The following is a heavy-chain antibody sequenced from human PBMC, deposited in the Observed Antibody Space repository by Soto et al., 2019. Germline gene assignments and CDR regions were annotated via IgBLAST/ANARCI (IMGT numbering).Heavy chain of an antibody. CDR1: GFTVSSNY. J-gene: IGHJ6*02. V-gene: IGHV3-53*01. CDR2: IYSGGST. Sequence: EVQLVESGGGLIQPGGSLRLSCAASGFTVSSNYMSWVRQAPGKGLEWVSVIYSGGSTYYADSVKGRFTISRDNSKNTLYLQMNSRRAEDTAVYDCARANYSSSWYAPNYYYYGMDVWGQGTTVTVSS. CDR3: ARANYSSSWYAPNYYYYGMDV. D-gene: IGHD6-13*01.